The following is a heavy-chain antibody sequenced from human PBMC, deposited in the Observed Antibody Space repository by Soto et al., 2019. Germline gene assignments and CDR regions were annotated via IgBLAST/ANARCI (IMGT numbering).Heavy chain of an antibody. Sequence: EVQLVESGGGLVQPGGSLRLSCAASGFTVSNLYLTWVRQAPGKGLQWVAVISSGGSSYYADSVKGRFTISRDNSKNTLYLEMNSLRDEDTAVYYCARDTFGGAYDFLHGGQGTLVTVSS. CDR2: ISSGGSS. D-gene: IGHD3-3*01. CDR3: ARDTFGGAYDFLH. CDR1: GFTVSNLY. J-gene: IGHJ4*02. V-gene: IGHV3-66*01.